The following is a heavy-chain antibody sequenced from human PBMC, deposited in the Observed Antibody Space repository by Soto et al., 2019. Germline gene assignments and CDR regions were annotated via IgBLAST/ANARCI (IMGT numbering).Heavy chain of an antibody. Sequence: QVQLVESGGGVVQPGRSLRLSCTASGFTFNHYGMHWVRQAPGMGLEWVAVIWYDGSKKYYGDAVKGRFTSSRDNSKNRMYLQMNSLRAEDTAVYYWATDGRGYSRPGGGFDNWGQGALVTVSS. D-gene: IGHD5-18*01. J-gene: IGHJ4*02. V-gene: IGHV3-33*01. CDR1: GFTFNHYG. CDR2: IWYDGSKK. CDR3: ATDGRGYSRPGGGFDN.